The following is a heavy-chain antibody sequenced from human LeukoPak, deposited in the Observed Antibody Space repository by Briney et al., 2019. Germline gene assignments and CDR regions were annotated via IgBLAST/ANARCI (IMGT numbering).Heavy chain of an antibody. V-gene: IGHV3-48*03. Sequence: PGGSLRLSCAASGFTFSSYETNWVRQAPGKGLEWVSYISSSGSTIYYADSVKGRFTISRDNAKNSLYLQMNSLRAEDTAVYYCARGIAAAEVYWGQGTLVTVSS. CDR1: GFTFSSYE. CDR2: ISSSGSTI. J-gene: IGHJ4*02. D-gene: IGHD6-13*01. CDR3: ARGIAAAEVY.